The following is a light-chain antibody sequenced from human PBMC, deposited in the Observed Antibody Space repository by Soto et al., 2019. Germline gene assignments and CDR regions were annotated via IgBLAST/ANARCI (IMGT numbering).Light chain of an antibody. J-gene: IGKJ5*01. CDR2: GAS. Sequence: DIQMTQSPSSVSASVGGRITITCPASQGISRSLAWYQQTKGKAPKILIYGASSLQSGVPSRFRGSGFGTDFTLSISSLQPEDFAVYYCQQADTFPITFGQGTRLEIK. CDR1: QGISRS. V-gene: IGKV1D-12*01. CDR3: QQADTFPIT.